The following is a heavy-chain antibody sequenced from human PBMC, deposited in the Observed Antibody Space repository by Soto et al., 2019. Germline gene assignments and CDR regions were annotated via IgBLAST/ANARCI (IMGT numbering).Heavy chain of an antibody. CDR3: ARARLDTPALDY. D-gene: IGHD2-2*01. V-gene: IGHV3-30*09. J-gene: IGHJ4*02. CDR2: LSYDGNNK. CDR1: GFTFRSYA. Sequence: QVQLVESGGGVVQPGRSLRLSCAASGFTFRSYAMHWVRQAPDKGLELVAVLSYDGNNKYYADSVKGRFAISRDNSRKTLYLPMNSLRAEDTAVYYCARARLDTPALDYWGQGTLVTVSS.